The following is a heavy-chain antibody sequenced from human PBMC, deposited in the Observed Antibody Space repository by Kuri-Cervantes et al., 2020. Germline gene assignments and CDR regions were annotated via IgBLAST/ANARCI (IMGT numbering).Heavy chain of an antibody. CDR2: IIPIFGTA. CDR1: GGTFSSYA. D-gene: IGHD6-19*01. J-gene: IGHJ6*03. V-gene: IGHV1-69*06. CDR3: ARQAVAGTLNYYYMDV. Sequence: SVKVSCKASGGTFSSYAISWVRQAPGQGLEWMGGIIPIFGTANYAQKFQGRVTITADKSTSTAYMELSSLRSEDTAVYYCARQAVAGTLNYYYMDVWGKGTTVTVSS.